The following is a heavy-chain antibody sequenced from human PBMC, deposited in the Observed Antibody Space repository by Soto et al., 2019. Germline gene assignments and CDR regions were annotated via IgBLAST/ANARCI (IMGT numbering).Heavy chain of an antibody. Sequence: SETLSLTCTVSGGSISSGGYYWSWIRQHPGKGLEWIGYIYYSGSTYYNPSLKSRVTKSVDTSKNQFSLKLSSVTAADTAVYYCARARSIYYYYYYMDVWGKGTTVTVS. CDR2: IYYSGST. CDR3: ARARSIYYYYYYMDV. D-gene: IGHD2-21*01. CDR1: GGSISSGGYY. V-gene: IGHV4-31*03. J-gene: IGHJ6*03.